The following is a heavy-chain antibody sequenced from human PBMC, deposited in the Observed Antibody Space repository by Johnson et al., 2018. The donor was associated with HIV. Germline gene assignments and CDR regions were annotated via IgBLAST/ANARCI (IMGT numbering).Heavy chain of an antibody. D-gene: IGHD1-26*01. Sequence: VLLVESGGGLVQPGGSLRLSCAASGFTFSSYWMSWVRQAPGKGLEWVANIKQDGSEKYYVDSVKGRFTISRDNAKNSLYLRMSGLRAEDTAFYYCARAVGGSYGGAFDIWGHGTVVTVAS. V-gene: IGHV3-7*03. J-gene: IGHJ3*02. CDR1: GFTFSSYW. CDR2: IKQDGSEK. CDR3: ARAVGGSYGGAFDI.